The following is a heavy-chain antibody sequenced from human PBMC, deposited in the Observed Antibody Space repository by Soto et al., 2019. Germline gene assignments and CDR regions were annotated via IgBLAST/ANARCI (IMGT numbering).Heavy chain of an antibody. CDR1: GYTFTNYD. CDR2: MNPNSGNT. CDR3: PGVPRGICKSSACFGF. D-gene: IGHD3-10*01. V-gene: IGHV1-8*01. J-gene: IGHJ4*02. Sequence: QVQLVQSGAEVKKPGASVKVSCKASGYTFTNYDISWVRQATGQGLEWMGWMNPNSGNTGYAQKFQGRVSMTRNTSISTAYMELSSLRSEDTAVYYCPGVPRGICKSSACFGFWGQGTLVTVSS.